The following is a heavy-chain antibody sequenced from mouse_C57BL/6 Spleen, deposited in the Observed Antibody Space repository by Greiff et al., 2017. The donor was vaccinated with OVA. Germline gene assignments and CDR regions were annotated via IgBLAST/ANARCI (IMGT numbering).Heavy chain of an antibody. CDR3: TSDSAGPYFDY. Sequence: VQVVESGAELVRPGASVTLSCKASGYTFTDYEMHWVKQTPVHGLEWIGAIDPETGGTAYNQKFKGKAILTADKSSSTAYMELRSLTSEDAAVYYCTSDSAGPYFDYWGQGTTLTVSS. J-gene: IGHJ2*01. CDR1: GYTFTDYE. D-gene: IGHD3-2*02. CDR2: IDPETGGT. V-gene: IGHV1-15*01.